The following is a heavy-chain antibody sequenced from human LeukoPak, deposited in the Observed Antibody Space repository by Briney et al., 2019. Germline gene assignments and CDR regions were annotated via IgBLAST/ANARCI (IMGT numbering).Heavy chain of an antibody. CDR3: ARGMRGDWFDP. Sequence: GGSLRLSCAASGFTFSSYSMNWVRRAPGKGLEWVSSISSSSSYIYCADSVKGRFTISRDNAKNSLYLQMNSLRAEDTAVYYCARGMRGDWFDPWGQGTLVTVSS. V-gene: IGHV3-21*01. J-gene: IGHJ5*02. CDR2: ISSSSSYI. D-gene: IGHD3-16*01. CDR1: GFTFSSYS.